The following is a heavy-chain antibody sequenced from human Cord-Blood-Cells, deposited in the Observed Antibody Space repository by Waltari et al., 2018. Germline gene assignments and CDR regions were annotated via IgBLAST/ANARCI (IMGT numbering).Heavy chain of an antibody. CDR2: INPNSGGK. V-gene: IGHV1-2*02. CDR3: AREPGGKGGDY. J-gene: IGHJ4*02. Sequence: QVQLVQSGAEVKKPGASVKVSCKASGYTFTGYYMHWVRQAPGQGLEWMGWINPNSGGKNYEQKFQGRVTMTRDTSISTAYMELSRLRSDDTAVYYCAREPGGKGGDYWGQGTLVTVSS. D-gene: IGHD3-16*01. CDR1: GYTFTGYY.